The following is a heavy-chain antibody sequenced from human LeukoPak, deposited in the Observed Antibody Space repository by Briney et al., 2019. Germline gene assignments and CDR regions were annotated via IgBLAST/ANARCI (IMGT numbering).Heavy chain of an antibody. V-gene: IGHV3-23*01. Sequence: GGSLRLSCAASGFSFSSYAMSWVRQAPGKGLEGVSSFTNSGYNTYYADSVKGRFTISRGISKNTLYLQMNSVRAEDTAVYYCAKLLVEWHGRGILDYWGQGTLVTVSS. J-gene: IGHJ4*02. D-gene: IGHD3-10*02. CDR2: FTNSGYNT. CDR3: AKLLVEWHGRGILDY. CDR1: GFSFSSYA.